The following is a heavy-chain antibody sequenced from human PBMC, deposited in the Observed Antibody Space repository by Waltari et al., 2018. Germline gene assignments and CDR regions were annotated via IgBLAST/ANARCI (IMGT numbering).Heavy chain of an antibody. D-gene: IGHD3-10*01. J-gene: IGHJ4*02. CDR1: GGYISSSSYY. Sequence: QLQLQESGPGLVKPSETLSLNCTVSGGYISSSSYYWVWIPKLRWKGVERIVSMYYSGSAYYTPARKSRCTIAVDTSKNRFSLRVRSVTAADTAVYYCARPGRWFGELLQPPDDWGQGTLVTVAS. CDR3: ARPGRWFGELLQPPDD. V-gene: IGHV4-39*07. CDR2: MYYSGSA.